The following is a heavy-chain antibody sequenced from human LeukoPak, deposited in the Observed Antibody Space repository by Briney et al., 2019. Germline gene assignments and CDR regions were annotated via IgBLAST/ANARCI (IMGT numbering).Heavy chain of an antibody. CDR1: GFTFSDYY. CDR3: ARAKGSSGYYQLPIDY. CDR2: ITGGGDTT. J-gene: IGHJ4*02. V-gene: IGHV3-23*01. D-gene: IGHD3-22*01. Sequence: GGSLRLSCEASGFTFSDYYLSWVRQAPGKGLEWVSGITGGGDTTHHADSVKGRFTIFRDNSKNTLFLQMNSLRVEDTALYYCARAKGSSGYYQLPIDYWGQGILVTVSS.